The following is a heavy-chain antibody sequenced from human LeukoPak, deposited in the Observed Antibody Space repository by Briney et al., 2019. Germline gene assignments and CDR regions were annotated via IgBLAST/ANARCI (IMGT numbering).Heavy chain of an antibody. CDR3: ARLDYDFWSGYSFDY. J-gene: IGHJ4*02. V-gene: IGHV3-7*03. D-gene: IGHD3-3*01. CDR2: IKYDGNEK. Sequence: GGSPRLSCAASGFTFSSYWMSWVRQAPGKGLEWVANIKYDGNEKYYVDSVKGRFTISRDNAKNSLYLQMNSLRAEDTAVFYCARLDYDFWSGYSFDYWGQGTLVTVSS. CDR1: GFTFSSYW.